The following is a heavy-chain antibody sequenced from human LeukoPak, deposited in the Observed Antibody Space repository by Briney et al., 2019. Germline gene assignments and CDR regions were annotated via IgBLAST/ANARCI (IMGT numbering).Heavy chain of an antibody. Sequence: GGSLRLSCAASAFTFSDYYMRWIRQAPGQGREWVSYISSGGRTIYYADSVKGPFTISRNKGKNSLYLQMISLRDEDTAVYYCARDVYGAKDYWGQGTLVSVPS. CDR3: ARDVYGAKDY. V-gene: IGHV3-11*01. J-gene: IGHJ4*02. D-gene: IGHD3-10*02. CDR1: AFTFSDYY. CDR2: ISSGGRTI.